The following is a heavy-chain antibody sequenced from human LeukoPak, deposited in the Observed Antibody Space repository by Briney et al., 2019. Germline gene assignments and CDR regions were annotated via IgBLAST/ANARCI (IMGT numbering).Heavy chain of an antibody. J-gene: IGHJ3*02. D-gene: IGHD3-10*01. V-gene: IGHV4-34*01. CDR3: AREWGHYYGSGSYSYGAFDI. CDR2: INHSGST. CDR1: GGSFSGYY. Sequence: PSETLSLTCAVYGGSFSGYYWSWIRQPPGKGLEWIGEINHSGSTNYNPSLKSRVTISVDTSKNQFSLKLSSVTAADTAVYYCAREWGHYYGSGSYSYGAFDIWGQGTMVTVSS.